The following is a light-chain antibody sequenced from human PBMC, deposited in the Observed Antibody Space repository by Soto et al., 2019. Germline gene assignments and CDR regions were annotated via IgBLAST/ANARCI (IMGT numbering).Light chain of an antibody. CDR1: SFNIGAGYE. Sequence: QSVLTQPPSVSEAPGQRVTISCTGSSFNIGAGYEAPWYQQVPGTAPKLLIYENNNRPSGVPDRFSGSKSGTSASLAITGLQAEDEAEYYCQYYDSSLSGYVFGTGTKVTVL. CDR3: QYYDSSLSGYV. J-gene: IGLJ1*01. CDR2: ENN. V-gene: IGLV1-40*01.